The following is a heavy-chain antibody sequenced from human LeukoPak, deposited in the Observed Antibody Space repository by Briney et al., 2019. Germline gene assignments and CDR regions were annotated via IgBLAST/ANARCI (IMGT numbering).Heavy chain of an antibody. CDR3: ARDDVTAFDY. Sequence: GGSLRLSCAASGFTFSGYGMNWVRQAPGKGLEWVSYISSSSSTLYYADSVKGRFTISRDNAKNSLYLQMNSLRAEDTAVYYCARDDVTAFDYWGQGTLVTVSS. D-gene: IGHD3-10*02. CDR1: GFTFSGYG. V-gene: IGHV3-48*04. CDR2: ISSSSSTL. J-gene: IGHJ4*02.